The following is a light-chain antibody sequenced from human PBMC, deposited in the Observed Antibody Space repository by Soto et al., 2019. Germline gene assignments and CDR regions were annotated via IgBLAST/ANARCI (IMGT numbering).Light chain of an antibody. CDR2: GAS. CDR3: QQYITLWT. Sequence: EIWLTQSPGSLSLSPGERATLSWRASQSVSSHLAWYKQKPGQSPRLLIYGASTRATGIPARLSGSGSGTEFPLTISSLKSEDFAVYYCQQYITLWTFGHGTKVDIK. CDR1: QSVSSH. V-gene: IGKV3-15*01. J-gene: IGKJ1*01.